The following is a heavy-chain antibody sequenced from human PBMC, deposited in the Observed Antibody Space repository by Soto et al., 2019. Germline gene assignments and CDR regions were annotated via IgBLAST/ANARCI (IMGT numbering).Heavy chain of an antibody. CDR3: ARHTPAISISDH. CDR2: IYYSGST. Sequence: QLQLQESGPGLVKPSETLSLTCTVSGGSISSSSYYWGWIRQPPGKGLEWIGSIYYSGSTYYNPSLKSRVTISVDTSLNQFSLKLRSVTAADTAVYYCARHTPAISISDHWGQGTLVTVSS. V-gene: IGHV4-39*01. CDR1: GGSISSSSYY. J-gene: IGHJ4*02. D-gene: IGHD2-15*01.